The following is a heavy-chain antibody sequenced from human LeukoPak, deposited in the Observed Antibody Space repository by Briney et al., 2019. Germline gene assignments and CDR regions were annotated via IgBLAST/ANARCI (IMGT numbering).Heavy chain of an antibody. Sequence: GGSLRLSCAASGFTFSSYAMHWVRQAPGRGLEYVSAISSNGGNIYYANSVKGRFTISRDNSKNTLYLQMGSLRADDMAVYYCARSSSWFYFDYWGQGTLVTVSS. D-gene: IGHD6-13*01. CDR3: ARSSSWFYFDY. J-gene: IGHJ4*02. V-gene: IGHV3-64*01. CDR1: GFTFSSYA. CDR2: ISSNGGNI.